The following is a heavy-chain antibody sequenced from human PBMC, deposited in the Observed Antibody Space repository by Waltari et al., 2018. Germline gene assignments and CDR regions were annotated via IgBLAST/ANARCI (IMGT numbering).Heavy chain of an antibody. J-gene: IGHJ4*02. D-gene: IGHD4-17*01. CDR1: GGTFSSYA. Sequence: QVQLVQSGAEVKKPGSSVKVSCKASGGTFSSYAISWVRQAPGQGLEWMGRIIPIIGTANYAQKFQGRVTITADKSTSTAYMELSSLRSEDTAVYYCARDPVRLGDYGPWGQGTLVTVSS. CDR3: ARDPVRLGDYGP. V-gene: IGHV1-69*08. CDR2: IIPIIGTA.